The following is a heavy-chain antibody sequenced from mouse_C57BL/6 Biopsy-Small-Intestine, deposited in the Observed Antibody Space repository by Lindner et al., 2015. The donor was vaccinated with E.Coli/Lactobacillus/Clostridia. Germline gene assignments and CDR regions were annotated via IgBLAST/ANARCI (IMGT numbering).Heavy chain of an antibody. CDR2: FNPNGGPT. J-gene: IGHJ3*02. V-gene: IGHV1-64*01. Sequence: SVKVSCKTSGYTFTRHYIHWVRQAPGQGLEWMGMFNPNGGPTSYAQKFQGRVTMTTDTSTSTVYMELSSLRSEDTAVYYCAREKGVGARVDVFDMWGQGTMLTVSS. D-gene: IGHD1-1*02. CDR3: AREKGVGARVDVFDM. CDR1: GYTFTRHY.